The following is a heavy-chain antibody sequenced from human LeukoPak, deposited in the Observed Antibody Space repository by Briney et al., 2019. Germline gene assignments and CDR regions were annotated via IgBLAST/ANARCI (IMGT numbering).Heavy chain of an antibody. CDR1: GYIFTGYY. CDR3: AREGVGATNVAVDI. J-gene: IGHJ3*02. Sequence: ASVTVSCTASGYIFTGYYMHWVRQAPGQGLEWMGWINTNSGDTNYAHTFQGRVTITRDNAINPPYMELSRLRSDDTAVYYCAREGVGATNVAVDIWGQGTTVTVSS. CDR2: INTNSGDT. V-gene: IGHV1-2*02. D-gene: IGHD1-26*01.